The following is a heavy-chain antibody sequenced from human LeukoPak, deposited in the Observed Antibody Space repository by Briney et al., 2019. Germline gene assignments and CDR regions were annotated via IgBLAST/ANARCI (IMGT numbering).Heavy chain of an antibody. Sequence: HPGGSLRLSCAASGFTFSSYAMSWVRQAPGKGLEWVSAISGSGGSTYYADSVKGRFTISRDNSKNTLYLQMNSLRAEDTAVYYCAKGGYCSGGSCYNWFDPWGQGTLVTVSS. CDR1: GFTFSSYA. V-gene: IGHV3-23*01. J-gene: IGHJ5*02. CDR3: AKGGYCSGGSCYNWFDP. D-gene: IGHD2-15*01. CDR2: ISGSGGST.